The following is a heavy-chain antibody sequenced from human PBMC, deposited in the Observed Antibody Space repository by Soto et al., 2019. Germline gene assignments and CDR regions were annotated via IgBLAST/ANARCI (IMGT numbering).Heavy chain of an antibody. CDR1: VFTVSNYA. J-gene: IGHJ6*02. CDR2: IGAASDT. D-gene: IGHD7-27*01. V-gene: IGHV3-13*01. CDR3: ARGVLGPGDYYYGMDV. Sequence: PGGSLRLSCAASVFTVSNYAMHWVRQAPGEGLEWVSGIGAASDTYYPVSVQGRFTVSRDNAKKSLYLQMNSLRAGDTAVYYCARGVLGPGDYYYGMDVWGQGTTVTVSS.